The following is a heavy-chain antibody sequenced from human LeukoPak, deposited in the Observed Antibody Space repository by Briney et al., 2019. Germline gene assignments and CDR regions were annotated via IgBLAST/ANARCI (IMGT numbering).Heavy chain of an antibody. CDR2: IKQDGSEK. J-gene: IGHJ4*02. Sequence: GGSLRLSCAASGFTFSSYWMSWVRQAPGKGLEWVANIKQDGSEKYYVDSVKGRFTISRDNAKNSLYLQMNSLRAEDTAVYYCARGSGNTAMVYSDYWSQGTLVTVSS. CDR1: GFTFSSYW. V-gene: IGHV3-7*01. D-gene: IGHD5-18*01. CDR3: ARGSGNTAMVYSDY.